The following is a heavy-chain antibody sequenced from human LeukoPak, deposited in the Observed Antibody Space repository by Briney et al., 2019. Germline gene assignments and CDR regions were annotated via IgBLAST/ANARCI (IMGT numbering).Heavy chain of an antibody. V-gene: IGHV3-7*03. D-gene: IGHD6-19*01. J-gene: IGHJ4*02. CDR2: IKQDGSEK. CDR3: VRNLAVAGTCFDS. CDR1: GFTFSSYW. Sequence: GGSLRLSCAASGFTFSSYWMSWVRQAPGKGLEWVANIKQDGSEKYYVDSVKGRFTISRDNAKNSLYLQMNSLRAEDTAVYYCVRNLAVAGTCFDSWGQGTLVTVSS.